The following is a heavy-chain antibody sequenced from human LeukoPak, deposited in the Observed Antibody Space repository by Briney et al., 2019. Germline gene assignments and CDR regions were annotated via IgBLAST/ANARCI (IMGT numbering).Heavy chain of an antibody. J-gene: IGHJ4*02. Sequence: HPGGSLRLSCAASGFTFSSYWMSWVRQAPGKGLEWVAIIKQDGSEKYYVDSVRGRFTISRDNTKNSLYLQMSSLRAEDTAVYYCATDRGWRTSGYYLYYFEYWGQGTLVTFSS. V-gene: IGHV3-7*01. CDR2: IKQDGSEK. CDR1: GFTFSSYW. CDR3: ATDRGWRTSGYYLYYFEY. D-gene: IGHD3-3*01.